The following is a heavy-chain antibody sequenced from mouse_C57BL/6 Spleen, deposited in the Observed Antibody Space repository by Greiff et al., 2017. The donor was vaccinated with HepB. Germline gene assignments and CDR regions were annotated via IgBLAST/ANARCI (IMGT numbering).Heavy chain of an antibody. V-gene: IGHV3-6*01. CDR2: ISYDGSN. CDR3: ARGDGDYFDY. Sequence: DVKLQESGPGLVKPSQSLSLTCSVTGYSITSGYYWNWIRQFPGNKLEWMGYISYDGSNNYNPSLKNRISITRDTSKNQFFLKLNSVTTEDTATYYCARGDGDYFDYWGQGTTLTVSS. D-gene: IGHD2-3*01. J-gene: IGHJ2*01. CDR1: GYSITSGYY.